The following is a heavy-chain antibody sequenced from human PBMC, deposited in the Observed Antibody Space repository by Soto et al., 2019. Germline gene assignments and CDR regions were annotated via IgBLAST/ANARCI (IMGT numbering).Heavy chain of an antibody. D-gene: IGHD1-26*01. J-gene: IGHJ3*02. CDR3: AIFLVGAPDDAFDI. V-gene: IGHV1-8*01. CDR1: GYTFTSYD. Sequence: ASVKVSCKASGYTFTSYDINWVRQATGQGLEWMGLINPNSGSTSYAQKFQGRVSMTRDTSTSTAYMELSSLRSEDTAVYYCAIFLVGAPDDAFDIWGQGTMVTVSS. CDR2: INPNSGST.